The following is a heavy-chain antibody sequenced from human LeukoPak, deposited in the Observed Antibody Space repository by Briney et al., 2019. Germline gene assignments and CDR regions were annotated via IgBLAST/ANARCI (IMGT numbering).Heavy chain of an antibody. CDR3: TRGCSGGSCSRDAMDV. CDR1: GYSFSSDW. V-gene: IGHV5-51*01. D-gene: IGHD2-15*01. Sequence: GESLRISCKASGYSFSSDWIAWVRQMPGKGLEWMGIIFPIDSETTYSPSFQGQVTISANKSISTAYLQWSSLKASDTAMYYCTRGCSGGSCSRDAMDVWGQGTMVTVSS. J-gene: IGHJ6*02. CDR2: IFPIDSET.